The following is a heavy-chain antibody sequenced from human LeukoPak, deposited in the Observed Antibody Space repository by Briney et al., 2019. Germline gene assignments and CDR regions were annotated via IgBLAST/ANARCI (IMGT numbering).Heavy chain of an antibody. J-gene: IGHJ4*02. CDR3: ARDRVAAARHSGPTDY. D-gene: IGHD6-6*01. V-gene: IGHV3-33*08. CDR1: GFTFSSYG. Sequence: GGSLRLSCAASGFTFSSYGMHWVRQAPGKGLEWVAVIWYDGSNKYYADSVKGRFTISRDNSKNTLYLQMNSLRAEDAAVYYCARDRVAAARHSGPTDYWGQGTLVTVSS. CDR2: IWYDGSNK.